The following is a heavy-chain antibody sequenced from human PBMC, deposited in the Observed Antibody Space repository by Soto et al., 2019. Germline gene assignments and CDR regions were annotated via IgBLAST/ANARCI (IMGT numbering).Heavy chain of an antibody. CDR2: ITTDKGKT. Sequence: QVQLVQSGPEVKKPGASVKVSCKTSGYTFTSYGISWVRQAPGQGLEWMGWITTDKGKTNYAQKFQGRVTMTTDTATSTAYMELRSLISDDTAVYYCAPRSPAFDYWGQGTLVAVSS. CDR3: APRSPAFDY. V-gene: IGHV1-18*01. CDR1: GYTFTSYG. J-gene: IGHJ4*02.